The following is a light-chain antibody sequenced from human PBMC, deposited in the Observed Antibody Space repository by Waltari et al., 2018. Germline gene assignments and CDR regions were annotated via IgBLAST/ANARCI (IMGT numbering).Light chain of an antibody. J-gene: IGLJ3*02. Sequence: QSALTQPASVSGSRGQSITISCTGTTRDVGIYDYVSWLQVVPGKAPKLIISDVTSRASGVSERFSGSKSGNTASLTISAVQPEDEAIYFCSSFTTTDTTWVFGGGTKLTVL. V-gene: IGLV2-14*01. CDR2: DVT. CDR3: SSFTTTDTTWV. CDR1: TRDVGIYDY.